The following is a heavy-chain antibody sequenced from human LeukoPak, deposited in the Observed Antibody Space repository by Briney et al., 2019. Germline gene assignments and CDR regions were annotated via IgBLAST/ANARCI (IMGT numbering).Heavy chain of an antibody. D-gene: IGHD7-27*01. CDR2: MNPNSGNT. J-gene: IGHJ6*02. V-gene: IGHV1-8*01. Sequence: ASVKVSCKASGYTFTSYDINWVRQATGQGLEWMGWMNPNSGNTGYAQKFQGRVTMTRNTSISTAYMELSSLRSEDTAVYYCARGRVTGDIYYYCGMDVWGQGTTVTVSS. CDR1: GYTFTSYD. CDR3: ARGRVTGDIYYYCGMDV.